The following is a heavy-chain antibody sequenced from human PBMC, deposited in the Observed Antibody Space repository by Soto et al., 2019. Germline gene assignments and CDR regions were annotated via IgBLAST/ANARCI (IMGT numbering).Heavy chain of an antibody. D-gene: IGHD4-4*01. CDR1: GGTFSTYT. CDR2: IIHIIGII. CDR3: AGDSDSDYDDGHASSYP. Sequence: QVQLVQSGAEVKKPGYSVKVSCKASGGTFSTYTITWVRQAPGQGLEWMGRIIHIIGIINYAKKFQGRVTIRAAISAGTAYMELSGLRTDVTAVYYCAGDSDSDYDDGHASSYPWGQGTLVTVSS. V-gene: IGHV1-69*02. J-gene: IGHJ5*02.